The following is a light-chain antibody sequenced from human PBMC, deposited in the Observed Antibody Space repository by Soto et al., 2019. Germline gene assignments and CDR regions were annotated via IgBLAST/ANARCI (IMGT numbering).Light chain of an antibody. CDR2: DVS. J-gene: IGLJ1*01. CDR1: SSDVGGYNY. Sequence: QSVLTQPASVSGSPGQSITISCTGTSSDVGGYNYVSWYQQHPGKAPKLMIYDVSNRPSGVSNCFSGSKSGNTASLTISGLQAEDEADYYCSSYTSSSISYVFGTGTKVTVL. V-gene: IGLV2-14*01. CDR3: SSYTSSSISYV.